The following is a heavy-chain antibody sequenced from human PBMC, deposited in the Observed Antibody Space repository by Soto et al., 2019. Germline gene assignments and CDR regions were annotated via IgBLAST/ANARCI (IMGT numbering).Heavy chain of an antibody. CDR3: ARGYGHFDY. CDR2: ISSRSGYI. D-gene: IGHD5-12*01. V-gene: IGHV3-21*01. CDR1: AFTFSSYT. J-gene: IGHJ4*02. Sequence: EVQLVESGGGLVKPGGSLRLSCAASAFTFSSYTMNWVRQAPGKGLEWVSSISSRSGYIFYADSVKGRFTISRDNAKNSLNLQMNSLRAADTAVYYCARGYGHFDYWGQGTLVSVSS.